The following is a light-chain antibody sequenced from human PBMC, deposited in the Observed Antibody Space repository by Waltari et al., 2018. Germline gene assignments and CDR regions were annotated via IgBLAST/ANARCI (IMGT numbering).Light chain of an antibody. Sequence: EIVMTQSPVTLSVSPGESATLSCRASQPTANNLAWYQQKPGRAPRLLIYGTSSRAAGIPARFSGSGSETEFTLTISSLQSEDFAIYYCQQYNNWPRTFGQGTKVEIK. J-gene: IGKJ1*01. CDR3: QQYNNWPRT. CDR1: QPTANN. V-gene: IGKV3-15*01. CDR2: GTS.